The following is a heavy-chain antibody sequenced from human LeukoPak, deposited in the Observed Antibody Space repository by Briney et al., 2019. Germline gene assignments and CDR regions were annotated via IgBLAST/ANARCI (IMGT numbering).Heavy chain of an antibody. V-gene: IGHV4-34*01. CDR1: GGSFSDYF. D-gene: IGHD6-13*01. Sequence: SETLSLTCGVYGGSFSDYFWSWIRQPPGKGLEWIGKIERGGSTFYSPTLESRVTMSLDTSKLQFSLRLTSVTAADTAVYFCARGGLAGSSWSWFDPWGQGTLVTVSS. CDR3: ARGGLAGSSWSWFDP. CDR2: IERGGST. J-gene: IGHJ5*02.